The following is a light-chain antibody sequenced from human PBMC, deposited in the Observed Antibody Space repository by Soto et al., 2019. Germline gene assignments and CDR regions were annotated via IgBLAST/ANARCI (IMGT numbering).Light chain of an antibody. CDR3: AAWDDSLSGRV. CDR2: WTH. CDR1: SSNIGVNY. J-gene: IGLJ3*02. Sequence: QTVVTQPPSASGTPGQRVTISCSGSSSNIGVNYVYWFQQLPGTAPKLLIYWTHRRPSGVPDRFSGSTSGTSASLAISGLRPEDEADYYCAAWDDSLSGRVFGGGTKLTVL. V-gene: IGLV1-47*01.